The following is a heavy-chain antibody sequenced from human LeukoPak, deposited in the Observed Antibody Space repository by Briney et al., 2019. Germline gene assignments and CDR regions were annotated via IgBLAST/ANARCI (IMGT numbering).Heavy chain of an antibody. J-gene: IGHJ4*02. CDR1: GFTFSSYA. CDR2: ISGGGGST. CDR3: ASSTGGVVASYYFDY. V-gene: IGHV3-23*01. D-gene: IGHD2-15*01. Sequence: GGSLRLSCAASGFTFSSYAMSWVRQAPGKGLEWVSAISGGGGSTYYADSVKGRFTISRDNAKNSLYLQMNSLRAEDTAVYYCASSTGGVVASYYFDYWGQGTLVTVSS.